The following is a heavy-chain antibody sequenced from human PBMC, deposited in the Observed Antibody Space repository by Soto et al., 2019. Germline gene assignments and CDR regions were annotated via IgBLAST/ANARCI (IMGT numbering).Heavy chain of an antibody. V-gene: IGHV4-39*01. CDR1: GGSISSSSYY. J-gene: IGHJ6*03. D-gene: IGHD1-1*01. CDR3: ARHLSEREKPWDYYYYYMDV. CDR2: IYYSGST. Sequence: SETLSLTCTVSGGSISSSSYYWGWIRQPPGKGLEWIGSIYYSGSTYYNPSLKSRVTISVDTSKNQFSLKLSSVTAADTAVYYCARHLSEREKPWDYYYYYMDVWGKGTTVTVSS.